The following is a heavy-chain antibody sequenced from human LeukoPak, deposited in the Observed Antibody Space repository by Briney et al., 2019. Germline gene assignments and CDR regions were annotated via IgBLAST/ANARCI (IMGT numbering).Heavy chain of an antibody. D-gene: IGHD3-3*01. J-gene: IGHJ4*02. CDR3: AKDHADTIGNY. CDR2: ISGSGGST. V-gene: IGHV3-23*01. Sequence: GGSLRLSCAASGFTFSSYAMSWVRQAPGKGLEWVSAISGSGGSTYYADSVEGRFTISRDNSKNTLYLQMNSLRAEDTAVYYCAKDHADTIGNYWGQGTLVTVSS. CDR1: GFTFSSYA.